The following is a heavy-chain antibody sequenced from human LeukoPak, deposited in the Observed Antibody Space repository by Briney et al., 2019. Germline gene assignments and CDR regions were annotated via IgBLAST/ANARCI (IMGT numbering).Heavy chain of an antibody. V-gene: IGHV3-7*01. CDR2: IKQDGSEK. CDR1: GFTFSSYW. CDR3: ARDLYESSGYSGY. D-gene: IGHD3-22*01. Sequence: PGGSLRLSCAASGFTFSSYWMSWVRQAPGKGLEWVANIKQDGSEKYYVDSVKGRFTISRENAKNSLYLQMNSLRAEDTAVYYCARDLYESSGYSGYWGQGTLVTVSS. J-gene: IGHJ4*02.